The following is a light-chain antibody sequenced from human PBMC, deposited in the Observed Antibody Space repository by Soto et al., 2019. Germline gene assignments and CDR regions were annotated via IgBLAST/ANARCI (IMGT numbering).Light chain of an antibody. CDR1: QSVRRD. CDR2: GAS. Sequence: ILMTQSPVTLAFSSGEIATLSFSASQSVRRDLAWYQQKPGQPPRLLMYGASTRATGIPARFSGSGSGTDFTLTISRLEPEDFAVYYCQQYGNSPQITFGQGTRLEIK. V-gene: IGKV3-15*01. CDR3: QQYGNSPQIT. J-gene: IGKJ5*01.